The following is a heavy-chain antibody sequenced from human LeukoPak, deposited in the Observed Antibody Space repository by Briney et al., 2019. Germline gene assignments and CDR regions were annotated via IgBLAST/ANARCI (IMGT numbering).Heavy chain of an antibody. CDR3: ARAGPGIVGATEFDY. Sequence: SETLSLTCTVSGGSISSYYWSWIRQPAGKGLEWIGSIYYSGSTYYNPSLKSRVTISVDTSKNQFSLKLSSVTAADTAVYYCARAGPGIVGATEFDYWGQGTLVTVSS. V-gene: IGHV4-4*07. CDR2: IYYSGST. CDR1: GGSISSYY. J-gene: IGHJ4*02. D-gene: IGHD1-26*01.